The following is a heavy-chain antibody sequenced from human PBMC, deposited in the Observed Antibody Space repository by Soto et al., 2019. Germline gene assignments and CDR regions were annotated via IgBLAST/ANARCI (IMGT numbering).Heavy chain of an antibody. J-gene: IGHJ5*02. CDR2: IYYSGST. CDR1: GGSISSYY. D-gene: IGHD3-3*01. CDR3: ARGEVATLFGVVIIQRVGGWFDP. V-gene: IGHV4-59*12. Sequence: TLSLTCTVSGGSISSYYWSWIRQPPGKGLEWIGYIYYSGSTNYNPSLKSRVTISADTSKNQFSLKLSSVTAADTAVYYCARGEVATLFGVVIIQRVGGWFDPVGQSTLVTVSS.